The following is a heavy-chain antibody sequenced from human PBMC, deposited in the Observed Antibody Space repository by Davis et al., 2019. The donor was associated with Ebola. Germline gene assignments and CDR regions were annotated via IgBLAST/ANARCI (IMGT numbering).Heavy chain of an antibody. CDR1: AFIFSDYA. Sequence: PGGSLRLSCAASAFIFSDYAMSWVRQAPGKGLEWVSVISGSGDSTNYADSVKGRFTISRDNAKNSLYLQMNSLRAEDTAVYYCARDIVATIKSYWGQGTLVTVSS. J-gene: IGHJ4*02. CDR2: ISGSGDST. D-gene: IGHD5-12*01. V-gene: IGHV3-23*01. CDR3: ARDIVATIKSY.